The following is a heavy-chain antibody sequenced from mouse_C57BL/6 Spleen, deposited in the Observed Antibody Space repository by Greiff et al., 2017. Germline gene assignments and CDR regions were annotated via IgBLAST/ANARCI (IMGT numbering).Heavy chain of an antibody. CDR1: GYTFTSYW. Sequence: QVQLQQPGAELVRPGTSVKLSCKASGYTFTSYWMHWVKQRPGQGLEWIGVIDPSDSYTNYNQKFKGKATLTADTSSSTAYMQLSSRTSEDSAVYYCARSDDSSRAMDDWGKGTSVTVSS. CDR3: ARSDDSSRAMDD. V-gene: IGHV1-59*01. CDR2: IDPSDSYT. J-gene: IGHJ4*01. D-gene: IGHD1-1*01.